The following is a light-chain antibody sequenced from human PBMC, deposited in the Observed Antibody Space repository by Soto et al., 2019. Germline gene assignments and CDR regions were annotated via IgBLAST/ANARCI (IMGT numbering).Light chain of an antibody. CDR1: SSDVGGYDY. V-gene: IGLV2-11*01. CDR3: CSYAGTYTNYV. Sequence: QSALTQPASLSGSPGQSITISCSGTSSDVGGYDYVSWYQQHPGKAPKLVIYDVTKRPSGVPDRFSGSKSGNTASLTISGLQAEDEADYYCCSYAGTYTNYVFGTGTKVTVL. J-gene: IGLJ1*01. CDR2: DVT.